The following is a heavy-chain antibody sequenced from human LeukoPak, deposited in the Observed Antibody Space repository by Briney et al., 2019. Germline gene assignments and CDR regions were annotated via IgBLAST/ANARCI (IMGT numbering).Heavy chain of an antibody. CDR1: GFTFSSYW. CDR3: ARDLSF. CDR2: IKQDGSEK. Sequence: GGSLRLSCAASGFTFSSYWMNWVRQAPGKGLVWVANIKQDGSEKYYVHSLKGRFTISRDNAKNSLYLQMNSLRAEDTAVYFCARDLSFWGQGTLVTVSS. J-gene: IGHJ4*02. V-gene: IGHV3-7*04.